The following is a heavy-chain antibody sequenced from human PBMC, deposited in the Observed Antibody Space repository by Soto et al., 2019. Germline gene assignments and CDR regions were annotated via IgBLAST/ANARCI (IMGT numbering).Heavy chain of an antibody. Sequence: EVQLVESGGGVARPGGSLRLSCAASGFTFEDHGMSWVRQAPGKGLEWLSDISWDGGTTVYADSVKGRCTVSRNNAKSSLYLPMNSLKPGDTAFYHCARRSGDQQVCDFWGQGTLVTVSS. CDR2: ISWDGGTT. CDR1: GFTFEDHG. CDR3: ARRSGDQQVCDF. D-gene: IGHD3-10*01. J-gene: IGHJ4*02. V-gene: IGHV3-20*01.